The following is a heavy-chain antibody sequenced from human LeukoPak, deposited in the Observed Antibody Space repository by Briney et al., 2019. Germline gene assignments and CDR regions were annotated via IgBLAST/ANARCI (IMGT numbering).Heavy chain of an antibody. V-gene: IGHV3-7*01. CDR2: MNIDGSEK. Sequence: GGSLRLSCAASGFTFSNYWMGWVRQAPGKRLEWVANMNIDGSEKYYADSVKGRFSISRDNARNSVYLQMASLRVEDTAVYYCARGPVEWELLLDYWGQGTLVTVSS. J-gene: IGHJ4*02. CDR3: ARGPVEWELLLDY. CDR1: GFTFSNYW. D-gene: IGHD1-26*01.